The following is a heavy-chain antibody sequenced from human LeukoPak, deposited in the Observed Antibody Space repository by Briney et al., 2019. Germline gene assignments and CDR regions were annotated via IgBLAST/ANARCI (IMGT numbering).Heavy chain of an antibody. CDR2: INPNSGGT. V-gene: IGHV1-2*06. D-gene: IGHD3-9*01. J-gene: IGHJ4*02. Sequence: GASVKVSCKASGYTFTGYYMHWVRQAPGQGLEWMGRINPNSGGTNYAQKFQGRVTMTRDTSISTAYMELSRLRSDDTAVYYCARDVQPVLRYFDWLRKACYFDYWGQGTLVTVSS. CDR1: GYTFTGYY. CDR3: ARDVQPVLRYFDWLRKACYFDY.